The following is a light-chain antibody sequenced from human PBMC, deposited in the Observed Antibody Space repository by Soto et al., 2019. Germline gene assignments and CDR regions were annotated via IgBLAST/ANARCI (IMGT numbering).Light chain of an antibody. CDR1: QSVSRY. CDR2: AAS. CDR3: QQSFSTILT. V-gene: IGKV1-39*01. J-gene: IGKJ4*01. Sequence: DIQMTQSPSSLSASVGDRVTISCRASQSVSRYLNWYQQKPGKAPKLLIYAASSLQSGVPSRFSGSGSGTDFSLTISSLQPEDFATYYCQQSFSTILTFGGGTKVQIK.